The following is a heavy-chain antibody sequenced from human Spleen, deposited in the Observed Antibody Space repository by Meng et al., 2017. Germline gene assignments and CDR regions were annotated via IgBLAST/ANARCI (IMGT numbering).Heavy chain of an antibody. CDR3: ARHLAYGSGSYYYYYGMDV. Sequence: GGSLRLSCAASGFTFDDYGMSWVRQAPGRGLEWVSGINWNGGSTGYADSVQGRFTISRDNAKNSLYLQMNSLRAEDTALYHCARHLAYGSGSYYYYYGMDVWGQGALVTVSS. D-gene: IGHD3-10*01. J-gene: IGHJ6*02. CDR2: INWNGGST. CDR1: GFTFDDYG. V-gene: IGHV3-20*01.